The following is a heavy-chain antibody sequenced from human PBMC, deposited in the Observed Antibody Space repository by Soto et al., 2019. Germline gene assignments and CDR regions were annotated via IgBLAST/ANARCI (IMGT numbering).Heavy chain of an antibody. Sequence: PSETLSLTCTVSGGSISSGGYYWSWIRQHPGKGLEWIGYIYYSGSTYYNPSLKSRVTISVDTSKNQFSLKLSSVTAADTAVYYCASFRQTRYDYIWGSYRSDYNCFDPWGQGILVTVSS. CDR3: ASFRQTRYDYIWGSYRSDYNCFDP. CDR2: IYYSGST. D-gene: IGHD3-16*02. CDR1: GGSISSGGYY. J-gene: IGHJ5*02. V-gene: IGHV4-31*03.